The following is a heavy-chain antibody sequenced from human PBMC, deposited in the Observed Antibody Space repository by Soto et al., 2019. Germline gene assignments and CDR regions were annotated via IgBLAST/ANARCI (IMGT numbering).Heavy chain of an antibody. CDR1: GGSVSSITHY. D-gene: IGHD3-22*01. CDR3: ARDTAWGHSTGPLHS. Sequence: PSETLSLTCSVSGGSVSSITHYWSWIRQPPGKGLEWIGYIYFTGDTKYNPSLKSRLTISVDTSKNQFSLKLISVTAADTAVYYCARDTAWGHSTGPLHSWGQGTLVTVSS. V-gene: IGHV4-61*01. CDR2: IYFTGDT. J-gene: IGHJ4*02.